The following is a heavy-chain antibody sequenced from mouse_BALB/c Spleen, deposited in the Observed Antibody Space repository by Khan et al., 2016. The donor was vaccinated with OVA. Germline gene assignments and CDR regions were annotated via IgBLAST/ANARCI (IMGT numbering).Heavy chain of an antibody. CDR1: GYSITSDYA. V-gene: IGHV3-2*02. Sequence: VQLKESGPGLVKPSQSLSLTCTFTGYSITSDYAWNWIRQFPGYKLEWMGYISSSGSTNYNPALKSRISITRDTSKNQFFLQLNSVTSEDTATYDRARDDYRYNYAIDYWGQGTSVTVSS. D-gene: IGHD2-4*01. CDR2: ISSSGST. J-gene: IGHJ4*01. CDR3: ARDDYRYNYAIDY.